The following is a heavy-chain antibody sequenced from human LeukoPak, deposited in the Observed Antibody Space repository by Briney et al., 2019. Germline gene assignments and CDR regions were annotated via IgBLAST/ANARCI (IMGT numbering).Heavy chain of an antibody. CDR1: GGSISSYY. Sequence: SETLSLTCTVSGGSISSYYWSWIRQPPGKGLEWIGYIYYSGSTNYNPSLKSRVTISVDTSKNQFSLKLSSVTAADTAVYYCARHGSYYDSSGFPLNWFDPWGQGTLVTVSS. V-gene: IGHV4-59*01. J-gene: IGHJ5*02. CDR2: IYYSGST. CDR3: ARHGSYYDSSGFPLNWFDP. D-gene: IGHD3-22*01.